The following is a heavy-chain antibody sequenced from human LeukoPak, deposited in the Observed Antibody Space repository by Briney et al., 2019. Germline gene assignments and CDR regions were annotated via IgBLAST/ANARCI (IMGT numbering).Heavy chain of an antibody. J-gene: IGHJ4*02. Sequence: SVKVSCKASGYTFTGYYMHWVRQAPGQGLEWMGGIIPIFGTANYAQKFQGRVTITADESTSTAYMELSSLRSEDTAVYYCARAMGARIAVAGTIFDYWGQGTLVTVSS. D-gene: IGHD6-19*01. CDR1: GYTFTGYY. CDR2: IIPIFGTA. CDR3: ARAMGARIAVAGTIFDY. V-gene: IGHV1-69*13.